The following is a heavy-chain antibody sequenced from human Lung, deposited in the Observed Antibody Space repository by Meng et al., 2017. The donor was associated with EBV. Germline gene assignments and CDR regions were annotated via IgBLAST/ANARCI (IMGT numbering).Heavy chain of an antibody. CDR1: GGSFSTHT. CDR2: LIAVFDKT. V-gene: IGHV1-69*13. D-gene: IGHD1-14*01. CDR3: ARGRRNEPLFDY. J-gene: IGHJ4*02. Sequence: VQVVQSGAEGKKPGSQVKVACKTSGGSFSTHTFSWVRQAPGQGLEWMGGLIAVFDKTKAAPRFQDRVTFTADESTSTAYMELSSLTFDDTAVYFCARGRRNEPLFDYWGQGTLVTVSS.